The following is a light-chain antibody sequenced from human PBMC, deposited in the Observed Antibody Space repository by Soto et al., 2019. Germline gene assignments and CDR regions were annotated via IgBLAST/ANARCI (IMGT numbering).Light chain of an antibody. J-gene: IGLJ1*01. CDR3: GAWHSGLSGYV. CDR1: SSDVGGYNY. CDR2: DVS. V-gene: IGLV2-14*03. Sequence: QSVLTQPASVSGSPGQSITISCTGTSSDVGGYNYVSWYQQHPGKAPKLMIYDVSNRPSGVSNRFSGSKSGNTASLTISGLQAEDEADYYCGAWHSGLSGYVFGTGTKLT.